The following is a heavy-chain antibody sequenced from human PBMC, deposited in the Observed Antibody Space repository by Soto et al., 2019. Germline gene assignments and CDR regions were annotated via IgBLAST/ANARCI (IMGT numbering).Heavy chain of an antibody. CDR1: AGSFSGYY. CDR3: ARGDTVTGKNVFDF. CDR2: INHSGST. D-gene: IGHD2-21*02. Sequence: LPQWGAGLLKPSETLSLTCVVYAGSFSGYYWTWIRQPPGKGLEWIGEINHSGSTNQNPSLKSRVTISRDTAKKQFSLKRSSVTAADTAVYYCARGDTVTGKNVFDFWGQGTMVTVSS. V-gene: IGHV4-34*01. J-gene: IGHJ3*01.